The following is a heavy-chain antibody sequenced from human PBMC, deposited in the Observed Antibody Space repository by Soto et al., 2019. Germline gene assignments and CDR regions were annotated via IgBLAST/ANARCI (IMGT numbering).Heavy chain of an antibody. Sequence: PGESLKISCKGSGYSFTSYWIGWVRQMPGKGLEWMGIIYPGDSDTRYSPSFQGQVTISADKSISTAYLQWSSLKASDTAMYYCAGEHQYYDFWGGHYGGAFDIWGQGTMVTVSS. V-gene: IGHV5-51*01. CDR3: AGEHQYYDFWGGHYGGAFDI. CDR2: IYPGDSDT. CDR1: GYSFTSYW. D-gene: IGHD3-3*01. J-gene: IGHJ3*02.